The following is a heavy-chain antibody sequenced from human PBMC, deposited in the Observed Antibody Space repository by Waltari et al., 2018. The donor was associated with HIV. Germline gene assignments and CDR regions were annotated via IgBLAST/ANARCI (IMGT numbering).Heavy chain of an antibody. CDR1: GSTIGNFG. J-gene: IGHJ6*02. CDR3: ARDGQSLERLSFGYHYGFDV. Sequence: QVQLVQSGGGVVRPGWSLRLTCEMSGSTIGNFGLHWVCQGPGKGLEWVAVVWFDGSKKYYADSVKDRFIVSRDNFNNRVFLQMNNLRVEDTADYFCARDGQSLERLSFGYHYGFDVWGQGATVIVSS. D-gene: IGHD6-25*01. CDR2: VWFDGSKK. V-gene: IGHV3-33*01.